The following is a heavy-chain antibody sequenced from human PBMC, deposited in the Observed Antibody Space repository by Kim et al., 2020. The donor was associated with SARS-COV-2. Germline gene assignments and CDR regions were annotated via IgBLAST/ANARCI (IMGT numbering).Heavy chain of an antibody. CDR3: ASGERSAYFYGSGSFHY. Sequence: GNGRFTISRDRSKNTLYLQMHSLSAEDTAVYYCASGERSAYFYGSGSFHYWGQGTLVTVSS. V-gene: IGHV3-30*01. J-gene: IGHJ4*02. D-gene: IGHD3-10*01.